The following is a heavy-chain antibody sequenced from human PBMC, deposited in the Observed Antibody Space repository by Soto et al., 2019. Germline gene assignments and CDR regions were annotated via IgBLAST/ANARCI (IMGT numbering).Heavy chain of an antibody. CDR1: GYTLTELS. D-gene: IGHD4-17*01. J-gene: IGHJ5*02. CDR3: ATSYGDSTANWFDP. V-gene: IGHV1-24*01. CDR2: FDPEDGET. Sequence: ASVKVSCKVSGYTLTELSMHWVRQAPGKGLEWMGGFDPEDGETIYAQKFQGRVTMTEDTSTDTAYMELSSLRSEDTAVYYCATSYGDSTANWFDPWGQGTLVTVSS.